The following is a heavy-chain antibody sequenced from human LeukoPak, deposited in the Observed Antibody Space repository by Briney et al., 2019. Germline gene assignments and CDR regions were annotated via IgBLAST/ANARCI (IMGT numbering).Heavy chain of an antibody. V-gene: IGHV3-15*05. CDR3: VIDDLYDSGGYFYDYFDY. J-gene: IGHJ4*02. CDR2: IKSKTSGGT. Sequence: GGSLRLSCAASGFTVSSNYMSWVRQAPGKGLEWVGRIKSKTSGGTDYAESLKGRFIISRDDSKGTLFLQMNNLEVEDTAVYYCVIDDLYDSGGYFYDYFDYWGQGSLVTVTS. D-gene: IGHD3-22*01. CDR1: GFTVSSNY.